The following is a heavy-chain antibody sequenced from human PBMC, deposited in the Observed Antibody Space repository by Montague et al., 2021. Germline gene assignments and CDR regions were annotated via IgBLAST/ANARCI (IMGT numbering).Heavy chain of an antibody. D-gene: IGHD3-22*01. Sequence: SETLSLTCSVSGDSINGWYWSWIRQPPGKGLEWIGSVFYSGATNYNPSLKSRVTMSADMSKNQVSLKVNSVTAADTAVYYYARQGFYESGGFFIWGLGTLVTVSS. CDR2: VFYSGAT. V-gene: IGHV4-59*01. CDR1: GDSINGWY. J-gene: IGHJ4*02. CDR3: ARQGFYESGGFFI.